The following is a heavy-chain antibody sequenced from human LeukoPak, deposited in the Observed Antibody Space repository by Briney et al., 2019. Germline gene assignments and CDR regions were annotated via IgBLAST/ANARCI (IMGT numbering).Heavy chain of an antibody. CDR3: ARGWGEGVVIEYYFDY. CDR2: TNPNSGNT. V-gene: IGHV1-8*01. CDR1: RYLFTSYE. J-gene: IGHJ4*02. Sequence: ASVKASCKASRYLFTSYEINWLRQATGQGLECMGWTNPNSGNTGYAQKFQDRVTMTRNTSISTAYMELSSLRSEDTAVYYCARGWGEGVVIEYYFDYWGQGTLVTVSS. D-gene: IGHD3-3*01.